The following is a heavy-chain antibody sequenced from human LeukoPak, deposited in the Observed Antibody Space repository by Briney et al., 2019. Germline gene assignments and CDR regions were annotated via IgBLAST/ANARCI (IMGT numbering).Heavy chain of an antibody. V-gene: IGHV4-59*12. CDR1: GGSISNYF. CDR2: IYYSGAT. D-gene: IGHD4-23*01. CDR3: ASYGGIGYDAFDI. Sequence: PSETLSLTCTVSGGSISNYFWSWVRQPPGKGLEWIGYIYYSGATNYSPSLRSRLTISVDTSKDQLYMTLNSVTAADTAVYYCASYGGIGYDAFDIWGQGTMVTVSS. J-gene: IGHJ3*02.